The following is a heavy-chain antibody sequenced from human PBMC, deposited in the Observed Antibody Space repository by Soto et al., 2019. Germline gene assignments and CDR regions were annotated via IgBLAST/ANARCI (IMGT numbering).Heavy chain of an antibody. J-gene: IGHJ4*02. CDR2: INPSGGNT. CDR3: ASRLFGLGSLDC. D-gene: IGHD3-3*01. Sequence: ASVKVSCKAAGYTFTRDYMHWVRQAPGQGREWMGIINPSGGNTSYAQKFQGRITMTRDTSTSTVYMELSSLRSEDTAVYYCASRLFGLGSLDCWGPGTLVTVSS. V-gene: IGHV1-46*01. CDR1: GYTFTRDY.